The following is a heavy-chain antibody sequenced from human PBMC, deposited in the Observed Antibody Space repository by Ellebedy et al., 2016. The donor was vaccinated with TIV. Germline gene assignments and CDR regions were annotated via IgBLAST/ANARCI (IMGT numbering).Heavy chain of an antibody. CDR3: ASRGYTYGYYLDY. J-gene: IGHJ4*02. CDR2: IYPADSDT. V-gene: IGHV5-51*01. Sequence: GESLKISXKASGYTFTTYAIAWVRQMPGKGLEWMGIIYPADSDTVYSPSFQGQVTISVDKSINTAYLQWNSLKASDTAMYYCASRGYTYGYYLDYWGQGTLVTVSP. D-gene: IGHD5-18*01. CDR1: GYTFTTYA.